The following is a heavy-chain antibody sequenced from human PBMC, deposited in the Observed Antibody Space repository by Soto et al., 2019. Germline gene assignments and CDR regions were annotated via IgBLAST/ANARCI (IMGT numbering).Heavy chain of an antibody. J-gene: IGHJ4*02. CDR2: IYYSGST. Sequence: TLALPCTVSGCSISSGDYYWSWIRQHPGKGLEWIGYIYYSGSTYYNPPLKSRVTISVDTSKNQFSLKLSSVTAADTAVYYCARVGSGYSRFDYWGQGALVTAPQ. V-gene: IGHV4-31*03. CDR3: ARVGSGYSRFDY. D-gene: IGHD3-22*01. CDR1: GCSISSGDYY.